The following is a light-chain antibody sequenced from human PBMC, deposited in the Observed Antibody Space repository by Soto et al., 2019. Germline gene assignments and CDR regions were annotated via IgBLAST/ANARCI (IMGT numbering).Light chain of an antibody. J-gene: IGKJ4*01. Sequence: DSQMTQSPATLSASVGDTVTITCRTSQSISSWLAWYQQKPGKAPKILIYKASILQSGVPSRFSGSGSGTEFTLTIRSLQPDDFATYYCQQYESYPVTFGGGTKVEIE. CDR3: QQYESYPVT. V-gene: IGKV1-5*03. CDR2: KAS. CDR1: QSISSW.